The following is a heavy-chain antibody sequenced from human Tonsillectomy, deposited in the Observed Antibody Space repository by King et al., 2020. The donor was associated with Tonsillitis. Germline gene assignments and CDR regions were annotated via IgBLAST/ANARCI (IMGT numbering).Heavy chain of an antibody. J-gene: IGHJ3*02. CDR3: ARETPGDYGDYYHAFDI. CDR2: IYYSGST. Sequence: VQLQESGPGLVKPSETLCLTCTVSGGSISSYYWSWIRQPPGKGLEWSGYIYYSGSTNYKPSLKSRGTISVDTSKNQFSLKLSSVTAADTAVYYCARETPGDYGDYYHAFDIWGQGTMVTVSS. CDR1: GGSISSYY. D-gene: IGHD4-17*01. V-gene: IGHV4-59*01.